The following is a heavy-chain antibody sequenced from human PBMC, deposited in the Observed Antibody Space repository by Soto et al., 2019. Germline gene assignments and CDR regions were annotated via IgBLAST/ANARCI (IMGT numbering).Heavy chain of an antibody. CDR3: ARRKSDFWSGSYNWFDP. D-gene: IGHD3-3*01. CDR1: GYSFTSYW. J-gene: IGHJ5*02. V-gene: IGHV5-51*01. Sequence: GESLKISCKGSGYSFTSYWTGWVRQMPGKGLEWMGIIYPGDSDTRYSPSFQGQVTISADKSISTAYLQWSSLKASGTAMYYCARRKSDFWSGSYNWFDPWGQGTLVTVSS. CDR2: IYPGDSDT.